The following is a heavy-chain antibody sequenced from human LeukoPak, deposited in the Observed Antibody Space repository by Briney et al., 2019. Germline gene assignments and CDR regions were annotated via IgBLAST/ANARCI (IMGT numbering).Heavy chain of an antibody. Sequence: GGSLRLSCAASGFTFSSYSMNWVRQAPGKGLDWVSSISSSSSYIYYADSVKGRFTISRDNAKNSLCLQMNSLRAEDTAVYYCAREHTMTSRRGFDPWGQGTLVTVSS. CDR1: GFTFSSYS. D-gene: IGHD3-22*01. CDR2: ISSSSSYI. J-gene: IGHJ5*02. V-gene: IGHV3-21*01. CDR3: AREHTMTSRRGFDP.